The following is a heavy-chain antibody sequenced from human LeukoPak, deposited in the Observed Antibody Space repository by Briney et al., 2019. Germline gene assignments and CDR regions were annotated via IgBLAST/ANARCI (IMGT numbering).Heavy chain of an antibody. J-gene: IGHJ4*02. CDR2: ISYDGSTK. D-gene: IGHD1-26*01. V-gene: IGHV3-30-3*01. Sequence: PGGSLRLSCAVSGFTFRNYAIPWVRQAPGKGLEWVAFISYDGSTKYYADSVKGRFTISRDNSQNTLDLQMNSLRAEDTAVYYCARDLSERYSTDYWGQGTLVTVSS. CDR1: GFTFRNYA. CDR3: ARDLSERYSTDY.